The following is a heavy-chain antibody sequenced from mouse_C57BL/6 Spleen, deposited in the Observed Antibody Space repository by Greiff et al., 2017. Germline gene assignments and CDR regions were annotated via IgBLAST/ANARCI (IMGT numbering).Heavy chain of an antibody. Sequence: QVQLQQSGAELVMPGASVKLSCKASGYTFTSYWMHWVKQRPGQGLEWIGEIDPSDSYTNYNQKFKGKSTLTVDKSSSTAYMQLSSLTSVDSAVYYCARGGYDYAMDYWGQGTSVTVSS. J-gene: IGHJ4*01. CDR2: IDPSDSYT. CDR3: ARGGYDYAMDY. CDR1: GYTFTSYW. D-gene: IGHD2-2*01. V-gene: IGHV1-69*01.